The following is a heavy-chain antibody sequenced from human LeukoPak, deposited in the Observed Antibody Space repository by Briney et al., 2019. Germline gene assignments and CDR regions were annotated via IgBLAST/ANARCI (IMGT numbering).Heavy chain of an antibody. V-gene: IGHV1-69*13. CDR2: IIPIFGTA. D-gene: IGHD3-10*01. CDR3: ARDVGRLLWFGELLHYYYYYGMDV. Sequence: SVKVSRKASGGTFSSYAISWVRQAPGQGLEWMGGIIPIFGTANYAQKFQGRVTITADESTSTAYMELSSLRSEDTAVYYCARDVGRLLWFGELLHYYYYYGMDVWGQGTTVTVSS. J-gene: IGHJ6*02. CDR1: GGTFSSYA.